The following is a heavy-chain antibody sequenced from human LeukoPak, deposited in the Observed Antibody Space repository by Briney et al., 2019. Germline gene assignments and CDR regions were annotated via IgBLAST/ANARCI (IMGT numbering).Heavy chain of an antibody. CDR2: ISNSGGRT. V-gene: IGHV3-23*01. CDR1: GFTFSSYA. Sequence: GGSLRLSCAASGFTFSSYAMSWVRQAPGKGLGWVSSISNSGGRTFYTDSVKGRFTISRDNSKITLYLQMNSLRAEDTAVYYCAKSYNGYESKPDYWGQGTLVTVSS. CDR3: AKSYNGYESKPDY. D-gene: IGHD5-12*01. J-gene: IGHJ4*02.